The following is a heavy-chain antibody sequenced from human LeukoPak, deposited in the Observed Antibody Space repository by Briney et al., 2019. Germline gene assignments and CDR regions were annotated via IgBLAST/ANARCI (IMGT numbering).Heavy chain of an antibody. CDR2: ISGSGGST. Sequence: PGGSLRLSCAASGFTFSSYAMSWVRQAPGKGLEWVSAISGSGGSTYYADSVKGRFTISRDNSKNTLYLQMNSLRAEDTAVYYCAKDVEATITSGGYYFDHWGQGALVTVSS. CDR1: GFTFSSYA. V-gene: IGHV3-23*01. J-gene: IGHJ4*02. D-gene: IGHD5-12*01. CDR3: AKDVEATITSGGYYFDH.